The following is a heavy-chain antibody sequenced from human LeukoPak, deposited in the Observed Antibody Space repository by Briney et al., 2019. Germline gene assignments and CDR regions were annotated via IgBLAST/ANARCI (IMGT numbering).Heavy chain of an antibody. CDR3: ARDRRLWAFDI. CDR1: GGSISSGGYY. V-gene: IGHV4-31*03. CDR2: IYYSGST. D-gene: IGHD2-21*01. J-gene: IGHJ3*02. Sequence: KTSETLSLTCTVSGGSISSGGYYWSWIRQHPGKGLEWIGYIYYSGSTYYNPSLKSRVTISVDTSKNQFSLKLSSVTAADTAVYYCARDRRLWAFDIWGQGTMVTVSS.